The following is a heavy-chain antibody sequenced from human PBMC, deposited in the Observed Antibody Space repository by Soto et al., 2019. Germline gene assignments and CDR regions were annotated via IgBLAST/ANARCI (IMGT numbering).Heavy chain of an antibody. CDR2: ISYDGSNK. CDR1: GFTFSSDA. D-gene: IGHD2-2*01. V-gene: IGHV3-30-3*01. Sequence: GGSLRLSCAASGFTFSSDAMHWVRQAPGKGLEWVAVISYDGSNKYYADSVKGRFTISRDNSKNTLYLQMNSLRAEDTAVYYCASLDCSSTSCYRNYYYYGMDVWGQGTTVTVSS. J-gene: IGHJ6*02. CDR3: ASLDCSSTSCYRNYYYYGMDV.